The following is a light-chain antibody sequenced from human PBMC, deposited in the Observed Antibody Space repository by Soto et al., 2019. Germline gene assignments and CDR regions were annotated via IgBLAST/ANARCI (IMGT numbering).Light chain of an antibody. V-gene: IGLV2-23*01. Sequence: QSALAQPASVSGSPGQSITISCSDVGSFLLVSWYQQRPGKAPQLIIYEGNKRPSGISNRFSGFKSANTASLTVSGLQAEDEADYYCCSYAGSDTFYVFGSGTKVTVL. CDR3: CSYAGSDTFYV. J-gene: IGLJ1*01. CDR2: EGN. CDR1: DVGSFLL.